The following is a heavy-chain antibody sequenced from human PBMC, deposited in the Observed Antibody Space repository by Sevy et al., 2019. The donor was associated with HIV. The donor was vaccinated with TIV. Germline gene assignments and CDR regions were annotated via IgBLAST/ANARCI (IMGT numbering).Heavy chain of an antibody. V-gene: IGHV3-23*01. D-gene: IGHD6-13*01. CDR1: GFTFSSFA. CDR2: INGRGGST. J-gene: IGHJ4*02. Sequence: GGSLRLSCAASGFTFSSFAMSWVRQVPGKGLEWVSSINGRGGSTYYADSVKGRVTLSRDNSKNTLFLQMDSLRAEDTAIYDCARPTPRIAASSAAFFDYWGQGTLVTVSS. CDR3: ARPTPRIAASSAAFFDY.